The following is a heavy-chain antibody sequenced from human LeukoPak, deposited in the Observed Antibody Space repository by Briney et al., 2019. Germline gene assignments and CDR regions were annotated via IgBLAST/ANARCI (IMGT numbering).Heavy chain of an antibody. CDR1: GFTFSSYA. CDR3: AKSLKNYDFWSGYVEYFQH. Sequence: GGSLRLSCAASGFTFSSYAMSWVRQAPGKGLEWVTGISGNGGSTYYADSVKGRFTISRDNSKNTLYLQMNSLRAEDTAVYYCAKSLKNYDFWSGYVEYFQHWGQGTLVTVSS. D-gene: IGHD3-3*01. CDR2: ISGNGGST. V-gene: IGHV3-23*01. J-gene: IGHJ1*01.